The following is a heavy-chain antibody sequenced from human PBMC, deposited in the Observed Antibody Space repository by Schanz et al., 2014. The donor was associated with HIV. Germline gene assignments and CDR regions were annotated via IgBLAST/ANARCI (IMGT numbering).Heavy chain of an antibody. CDR2: ISGNSGHT. D-gene: IGHD6-13*01. J-gene: IGHJ6*02. V-gene: IGHV3-23*01. Sequence: EVQLLESGGGLVQPGGSLRLSCAASGFTFSSYAMSWVRQAPGKGLEWVSGISGNSGHTWYADSVKGRFTISRDNPKNRLYLQMNSLRAEDTAVYYCAREWVYYYYYGMDVWGQGTTVTVSS. CDR3: AREWVYYYYYGMDV. CDR1: GFTFSSYA.